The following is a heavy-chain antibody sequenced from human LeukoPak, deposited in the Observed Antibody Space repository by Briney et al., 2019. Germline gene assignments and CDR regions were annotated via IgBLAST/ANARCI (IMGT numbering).Heavy chain of an antibody. D-gene: IGHD5-18*01. J-gene: IGHJ4*02. Sequence: PGGSLRPSCAASGFTFSIHYMSWVRQAPGKRLEWVANIKKEGSEKYYVDSVKGRFTISSHNAKTSLYLQMNSLRAEDTAVYYCARDLSGVTGYTYGRGIDYWGQGTLVTVSS. V-gene: IGHV3-7*01. CDR2: IKKEGSEK. CDR3: ARDLSGVTGYTYGRGIDY. CDR1: GFTFSIHY.